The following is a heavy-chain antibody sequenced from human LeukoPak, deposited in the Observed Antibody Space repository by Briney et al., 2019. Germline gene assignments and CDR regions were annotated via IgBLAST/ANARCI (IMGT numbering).Heavy chain of an antibody. CDR2: INSDGGRT. V-gene: IGHV3-74*01. CDR3: ARSLGSSGYQDY. D-gene: IGHD3-22*01. CDR1: GFTFSSYW. Sequence: PGGSLRLSCAASGFTFSSYWMHWVRQAPGKGLVWVSRINSDGGRTSYADSVKGRFTISRDNAKNTVYLQMNSLRAEDTAVYYCARSLGSSGYQDYWGQGTLVTVSS. J-gene: IGHJ4*02.